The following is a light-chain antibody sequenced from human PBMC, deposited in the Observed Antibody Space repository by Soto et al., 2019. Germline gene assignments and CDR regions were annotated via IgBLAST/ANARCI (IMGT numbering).Light chain of an antibody. Sequence: DIQMTQSPSSLSASVGDRVSITCRASQTIRSNVNWFQQKPGEVPKILIYGASTLQSGVPSRFSGSGTGTDYTLTISNVQPEDFATYYCQQSYDHPLTFGQGTPLEI. CDR3: QQSYDHPLT. CDR1: QTIRSN. J-gene: IGKJ5*01. V-gene: IGKV1-39*01. CDR2: GAS.